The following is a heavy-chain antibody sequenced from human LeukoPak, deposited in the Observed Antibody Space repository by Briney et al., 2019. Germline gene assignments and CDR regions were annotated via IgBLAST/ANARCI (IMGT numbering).Heavy chain of an antibody. J-gene: IGHJ4*02. D-gene: IGHD1-14*01. V-gene: IGHV1-8*01. CDR3: ARGPPEHPQGY. Sequence: AASVKVSCKASGYTFTIYDINWVRQATGQGREWMGWLNPNSGNTGYAQKFQGRITMTRDTSISTAYMELSSLRSEDTAVYYCARGPPEHPQGYWGQGTLVTVSS. CDR2: LNPNSGNT. CDR1: GYTFTIYD.